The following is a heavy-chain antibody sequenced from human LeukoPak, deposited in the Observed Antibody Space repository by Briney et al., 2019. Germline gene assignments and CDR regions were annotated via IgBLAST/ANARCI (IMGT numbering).Heavy chain of an antibody. CDR3: ERAPITSPFYFDY. Sequence: GGSLRLSCTASGFAFDEHGMSWVRQVPGKGLEWVSGINWSGGSTGYADPLRGRFTISRDNAKNSLYLQMDSLRAEDTALYYCERAPITSPFYFDYWGQGPLVTVSS. CDR1: GFAFDEHG. J-gene: IGHJ4*02. D-gene: IGHD2-2*01. V-gene: IGHV3-20*04. CDR2: INWSGGST.